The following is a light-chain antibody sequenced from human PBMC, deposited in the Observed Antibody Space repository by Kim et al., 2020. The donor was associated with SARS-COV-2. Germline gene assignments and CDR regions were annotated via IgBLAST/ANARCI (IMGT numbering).Light chain of an antibody. CDR2: DVR. CDR1: NSHVGNYNY. V-gene: IGLV2-14*03. Sequence: QSALTQPASVSGSPGQSITISCTGTNSHVGNYNYVSWYQQHPDKAPKLLIYDVRYRPSGVSTRFSGSKTGNTASLTISGLQTADEADYYCTSYTGANTVVFGGGTQLTVL. J-gene: IGLJ2*01. CDR3: TSYTGANTVV.